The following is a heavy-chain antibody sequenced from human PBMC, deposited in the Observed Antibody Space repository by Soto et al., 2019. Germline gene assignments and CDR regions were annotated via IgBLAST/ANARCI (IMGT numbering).Heavy chain of an antibody. V-gene: IGHV3-21*01. Sequence: EVQLVESGGGLVKPGGSLRLSCAASGFTFSSYSMNWVRQAPGKGLEWVSSISSSSSYIYYADSVKGRFTISRDNAKNSLYLQMNSLRAEDTAVYYCAREVGVVPAAGGYYYYMDVWGKGTTVTVSS. J-gene: IGHJ6*03. D-gene: IGHD2-2*01. CDR1: GFTFSSYS. CDR3: AREVGVVPAAGGYYYYMDV. CDR2: ISSSSSYI.